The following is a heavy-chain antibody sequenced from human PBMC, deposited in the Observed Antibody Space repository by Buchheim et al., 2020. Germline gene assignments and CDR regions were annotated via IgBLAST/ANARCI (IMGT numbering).Heavy chain of an antibody. CDR1: GGSISSSNW. CDR3: VMNGQYALDY. J-gene: IGHJ4*02. Sequence: QVQLQESGPGLVKPSGTLSLTCAVSGGSISSSNWWSWVRQPPGKGLEWIGEIYLGELTTYNPSLKSRLTMSLDKSKNQFSLNLSSVTAADTAVYYCVMNGQYALDYWGQGTL. V-gene: IGHV4-4*02. D-gene: IGHD1-1*01. CDR2: IYLGELT.